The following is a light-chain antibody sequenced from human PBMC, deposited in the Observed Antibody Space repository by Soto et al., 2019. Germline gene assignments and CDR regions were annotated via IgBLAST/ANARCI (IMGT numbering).Light chain of an antibody. Sequence: EIVMTQSPAALSVSPGEGATLYCRASQSVGSNLAWYQQKPGQAPRLLIYGASTRATDIPPSFTGSGSVTEFTLTISSLQSEDIAVYYCQQYNKWPQTFGQGTKVDIK. V-gene: IGKV3-15*01. CDR1: QSVGSN. J-gene: IGKJ1*01. CDR3: QQYNKWPQT. CDR2: GAS.